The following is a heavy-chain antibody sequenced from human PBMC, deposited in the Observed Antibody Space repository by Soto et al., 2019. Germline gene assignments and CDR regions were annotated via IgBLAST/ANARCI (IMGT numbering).Heavy chain of an antibody. V-gene: IGHV1-46*03. CDR3: ARAYGGGECGHCGE. Sequence: ASVKVSCHASGYTFTSYYMHWVRQAPGQGLEWMGIINPSGGSTSYAQKFQGRVTMTRDTSTRTVYMELSSLRSEDTAVYYSARAYGGGECGHCGEWGKGALVTV. D-gene: IGHD2-21*01. J-gene: IGHJ1*01. CDR1: GYTFTSYY. CDR2: INPSGGST.